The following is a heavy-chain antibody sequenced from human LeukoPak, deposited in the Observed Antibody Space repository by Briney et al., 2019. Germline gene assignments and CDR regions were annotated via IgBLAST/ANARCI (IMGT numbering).Heavy chain of an antibody. J-gene: IGHJ4*02. CDR2: IRYDGSNK. V-gene: IGHV3-30*02. CDR1: GFTFSSYG. Sequence: GGSLRLSCAASGFTFSSYGMHWVRQAPGKGLEWVAFIRYDGSNKYYADSVKGRFTISRDNAKNSLYLQMNSLRAEDTAVYYCAGDPLRFYDSSGSYFDYWGQGTLVTVSS. D-gene: IGHD3-22*01. CDR3: AGDPLRFYDSSGSYFDY.